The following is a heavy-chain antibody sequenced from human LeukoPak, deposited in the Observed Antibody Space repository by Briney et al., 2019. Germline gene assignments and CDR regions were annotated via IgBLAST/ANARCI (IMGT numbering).Heavy chain of an antibody. CDR1: GFTFSSYW. CDR2: INRDGSST. CDR3: ARVERYGSGSYSLDY. J-gene: IGHJ4*02. D-gene: IGHD3-10*01. V-gene: IGHV3-74*01. Sequence: GGSLRLSCAVSGFTFSSYWMHWVRQAPGKGLVWVSRINRDGSSTSYADSVKRRFTISRDNAKNSLYLQMNSLRAEDTAVYYCARVERYGSGSYSLDYWGQGTLVTVSS.